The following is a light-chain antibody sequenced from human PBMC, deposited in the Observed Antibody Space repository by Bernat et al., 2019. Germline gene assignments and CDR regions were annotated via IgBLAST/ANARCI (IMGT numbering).Light chain of an antibody. CDR3: QQLDSFPIT. V-gene: IGKV1-9*01. Sequence: DIQLTQSPSFLSASVGDRVTIACRAGQVIGTYLAWYQQKPGKAPKLLIYGASTLQSGVTSRFSGSGSGTEFTLTISTLQAEDFATYYCQQLDSFPITFGHGTRLEIK. J-gene: IGKJ5*01. CDR1: QVIGTY. CDR2: GAS.